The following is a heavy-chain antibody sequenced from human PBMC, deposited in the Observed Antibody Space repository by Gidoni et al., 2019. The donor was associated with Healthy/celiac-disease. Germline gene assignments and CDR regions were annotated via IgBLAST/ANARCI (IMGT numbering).Heavy chain of an antibody. J-gene: IGHJ6*02. V-gene: IGHV3-21*01. CDR1: GFTFSSYS. Sequence: EVQLVESGGGLVKPGWSLRLSRAASGFTFSSYSINWVRQAPGKGLEWVSSISSSSSYIYYADSVKGRITISRDNAKNSLYLQMNSLRAEDTAVYYCARYCSSTSCYPYYYYYYGMDVWGQGTTCHRLL. D-gene: IGHD2-2*01. CDR3: ARYCSSTSCYPYYYYYYGMDV. CDR2: ISSSSSYI.